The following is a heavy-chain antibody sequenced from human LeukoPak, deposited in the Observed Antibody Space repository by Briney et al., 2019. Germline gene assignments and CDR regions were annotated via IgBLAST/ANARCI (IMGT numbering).Heavy chain of an antibody. V-gene: IGHV4-59*01. CDR3: ARDRDSYGFRPSPYYYYMDV. Sequence: SETLSLTCTVSGGSISSYYWSWIRQPPGKGLEWIGYLYYSGSTNYNPSLKSRVTISVDTSKNQFSLKLSSVTAADTAVYYCARDRDSYGFRPSPYYYYMDVWGKGTTVTVSS. CDR2: LYYSGST. J-gene: IGHJ6*03. D-gene: IGHD5-18*01. CDR1: GGSISSYY.